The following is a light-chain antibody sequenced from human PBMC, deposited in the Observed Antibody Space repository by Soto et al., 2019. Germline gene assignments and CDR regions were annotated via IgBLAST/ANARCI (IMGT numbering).Light chain of an antibody. CDR2: GAS. CDR1: QSVSSSY. V-gene: IGKV3-20*01. J-gene: IGKJ2*01. Sequence: EIVLTQSPGTLSLSPGERATLSCRASQSVSSSYLAWYQQKPGQAPRLLIYGASIRATGIPDRFSGSGSGTDLTITISRLEPEDFAVYYCQQYGSSPMYTFGQGTKLEIK. CDR3: QQYGSSPMYT.